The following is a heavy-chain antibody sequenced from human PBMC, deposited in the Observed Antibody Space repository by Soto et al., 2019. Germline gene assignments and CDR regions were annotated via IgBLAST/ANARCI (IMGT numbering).Heavy chain of an antibody. D-gene: IGHD2-15*01. CDR3: ARLPHLYCSGGSCYPADKRGSEDTDY. J-gene: IGHJ4*02. Sequence: GSLRLSCAASGFIFKNYVMTWVRQAPGKGLEWLSSITASSTNTYYAHSVRGRFAISRDNSKTTLYLQMDTLGAEDTAVYYCARLPHLYCSGGSCYPADKRGSEDTDYWGQGTLVTVSS. CDR2: ITASSTNT. V-gene: IGHV3-23*01. CDR1: GFIFKNYV.